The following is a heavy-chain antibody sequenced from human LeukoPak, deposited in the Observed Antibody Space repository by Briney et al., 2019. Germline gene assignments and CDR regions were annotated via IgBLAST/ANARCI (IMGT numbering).Heavy chain of an antibody. CDR3: AKVRAVAVGPAYYFDY. Sequence: GGSLRLSWAASGFTFSSYAMSWVSQAPGKGLEWVSAISGSGGSTYYADSVKGRFTISRDNSKNTLYLQLNSLRAEDTAVYYCAKVRAVAVGPAYYFDYWGQGTLVTVSS. CDR2: ISGSGGST. D-gene: IGHD6-19*01. CDR1: GFTFSSYA. J-gene: IGHJ4*02. V-gene: IGHV3-23*01.